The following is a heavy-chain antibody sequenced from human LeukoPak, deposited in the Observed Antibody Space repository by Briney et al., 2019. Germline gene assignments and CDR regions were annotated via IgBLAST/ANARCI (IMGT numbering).Heavy chain of an antibody. Sequence: GGSLRLSCAASGFTFSDYWMHWVRQVPGKGLVWVSRIKGDGSETNYADSVKGRFTISRDNSKNTLYLQMNSLRAEDTAVYYCAKIPHYYDSSGYYVFGAFDIWGQGTMVTVSS. D-gene: IGHD3-22*01. CDR3: AKIPHYYDSSGYYVFGAFDI. J-gene: IGHJ3*02. CDR1: GFTFSDYW. V-gene: IGHV3-74*01. CDR2: IKGDGSET.